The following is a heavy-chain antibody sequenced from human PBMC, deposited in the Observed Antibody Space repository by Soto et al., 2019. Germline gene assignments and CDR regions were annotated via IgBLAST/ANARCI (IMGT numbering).Heavy chain of an antibody. CDR1: VFTFRRYA. V-gene: IGHV3-23*01. Sequence: SLILSFAASVFTFRRYAMSWFRQPPGRGLEWVSTVSVSGSNTYYPDSVKGRFTISRDNSKSTLYLQINSLRAEDTALYYCAKGSRDYVGVFDIWGLGTTVTVSS. D-gene: IGHD4-17*01. CDR2: VSVSGSNT. J-gene: IGHJ3*02. CDR3: AKGSRDYVGVFDI.